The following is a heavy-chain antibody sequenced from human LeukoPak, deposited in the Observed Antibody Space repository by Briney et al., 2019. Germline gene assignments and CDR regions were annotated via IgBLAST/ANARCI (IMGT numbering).Heavy chain of an antibody. CDR2: ISSNGGST. D-gene: IGHD6-13*01. CDR3: VKEAGYSSSWSDYFDY. J-gene: IGHJ4*02. Sequence: GGSLRLSCSASEFTFSSYAMNRVRQAPGKGPEYVSAISSNGGSTYYADSVKGRFSISRDNSKNTLYLQMSSLRAEDTAVYYCVKEAGYSSSWSDYFDYWGQGTLVTVSS. CDR1: EFTFSSYA. V-gene: IGHV3-64D*09.